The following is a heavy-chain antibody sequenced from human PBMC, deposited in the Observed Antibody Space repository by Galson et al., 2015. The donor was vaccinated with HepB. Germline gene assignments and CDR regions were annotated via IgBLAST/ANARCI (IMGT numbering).Heavy chain of an antibody. Sequence: CAISGDSVSNNNAAWNWIRQSPSRGLEWLGRTYYRSMWFTDYAPSVKSRITVNPDTSTNQFSLEVTSVTPDDTAVYFCAREEAGTSCFDNWGQGTLVTVSS. CDR3: AREEAGTSCFDN. J-gene: IGHJ4*02. V-gene: IGHV6-1*01. CDR2: TYYRSMWFT. D-gene: IGHD6-19*01. CDR1: GDSVSNNNAA.